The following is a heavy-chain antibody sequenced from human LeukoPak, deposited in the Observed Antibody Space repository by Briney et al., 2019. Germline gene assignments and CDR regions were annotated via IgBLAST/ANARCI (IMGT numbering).Heavy chain of an antibody. CDR3: ARAADNYYDSSGYLDY. CDR1: GGSISSHY. Sequence: SETLSLTCTVSGGSISSHYWSWIRQPPGKGLEWIGYIYYSGSTNYNPSLKSRVTISVDTSKNQFSLKLSSVTAADTAVYYCARAADNYYDSSGYLDYWGQGTLVTVSS. CDR2: IYYSGST. V-gene: IGHV4-59*11. D-gene: IGHD3-22*01. J-gene: IGHJ4*02.